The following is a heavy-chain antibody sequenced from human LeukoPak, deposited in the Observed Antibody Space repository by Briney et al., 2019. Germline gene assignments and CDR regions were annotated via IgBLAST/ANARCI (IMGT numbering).Heavy chain of an antibody. CDR2: IYYSGST. D-gene: IGHD1-14*01. Sequence: LETLSLTCTVSGGSISSYYWSWIRQPPGKGLEWIGYIYYSGSTNYNPSLKSRVTISVDTSKNQFSLKLSSVTAADTAVYYCARGTVSEPLLPPTFDYWGQGTLVTVSS. J-gene: IGHJ4*02. V-gene: IGHV4-59*01. CDR1: GGSISSYY. CDR3: ARGTVSEPLLPPTFDY.